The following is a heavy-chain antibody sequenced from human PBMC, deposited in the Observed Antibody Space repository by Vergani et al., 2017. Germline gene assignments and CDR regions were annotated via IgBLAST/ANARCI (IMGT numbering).Heavy chain of an antibody. V-gene: IGHV3-33*01. CDR1: GFIFSSYG. J-gene: IGHJ6*02. Sequence: QVQLVESGGGVVQPGRSLRLSCAASGFIFSSYGMHWVRQAPGKGLEWVAVIWYDGSNKYYADSVKGRFTISRDNSKNTLYLQMNSLRAEDTAVYYCARDNPSQGGYYYYGMDVWGQGTTVTVSS. CDR3: ARDNPSQGGYYYYGMDV. D-gene: IGHD1-14*01. CDR2: IWYDGSNK.